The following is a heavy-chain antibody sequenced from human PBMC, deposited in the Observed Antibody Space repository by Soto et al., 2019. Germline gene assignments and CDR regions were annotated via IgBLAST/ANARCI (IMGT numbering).Heavy chain of an antibody. CDR1: RFTVTSYW. Sequence: TGGSLRLSCAASRFTVTSYWMHWVRQAPGKGLVWVSRTSPAGSSTYYTDSVKGRFTVSRDNSKNALYLQMHSLTAEDSAVYYCAKGLDTSAYWPYHWGQGTLVTVSS. V-gene: IGHV3-74*01. CDR3: AKGLDTSAYWPYH. J-gene: IGHJ5*02. D-gene: IGHD3-22*01. CDR2: TSPAGSST.